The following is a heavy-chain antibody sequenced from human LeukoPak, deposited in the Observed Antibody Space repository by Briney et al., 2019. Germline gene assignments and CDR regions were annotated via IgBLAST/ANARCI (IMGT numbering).Heavy chain of an antibody. CDR3: ARGRGSYSPYYFDY. J-gene: IGHJ4*02. CDR1: GFSFDDYG. CDR2: INWNGGST. D-gene: IGHD1-26*01. V-gene: IGHV3-20*04. Sequence: PGGSLRLSCAASGFSFDDYGMCWVRQPPGKGLECVSGINWNGGSTGYADSVKGRFTISRDNAKNSLYLQMNSLRAEDTALYYCARGRGSYSPYYFDYWGQGTLVTVSS.